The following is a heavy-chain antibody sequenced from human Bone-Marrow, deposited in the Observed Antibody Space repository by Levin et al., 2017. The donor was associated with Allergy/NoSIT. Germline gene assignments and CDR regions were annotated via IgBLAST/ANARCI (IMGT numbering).Heavy chain of an antibody. V-gene: IGHV7-4-1*01. CDR3: ARDSSSWYYYDYGMDV. D-gene: IGHD6-13*01. CDR2: INTNTGNP. Sequence: ASVKVSCKASGYTFTSYAMNWVRQAPGQGLEWMGWINTNTGNPTYAQGFTGRFVFSLDTSVSTAYLQICSLKAEDTAVYYCARDSSSWYYYDYGMDVWGQGTTVTVSS. J-gene: IGHJ6*02. CDR1: GYTFTSYA.